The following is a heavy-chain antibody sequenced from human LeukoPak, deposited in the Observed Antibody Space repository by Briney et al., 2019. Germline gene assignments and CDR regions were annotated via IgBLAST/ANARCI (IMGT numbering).Heavy chain of an antibody. Sequence: GGSLRLSCAASGFTFSSYAMSWVRQAPGKGLEWVSYTTPSGTTYYADSVKGRFSVSRDNGENSVYLLMNNLRAEDTAVYHCASVRGGYWGQGTLVAVSS. CDR2: TTPSGTT. CDR3: ASVRGGY. V-gene: IGHV3-48*01. CDR1: GFTFSSYA. J-gene: IGHJ4*02. D-gene: IGHD3-16*01.